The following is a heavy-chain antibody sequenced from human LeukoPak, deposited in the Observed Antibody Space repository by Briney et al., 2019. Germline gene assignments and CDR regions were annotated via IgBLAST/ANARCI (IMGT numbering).Heavy chain of an antibody. CDR2: LNLDGSDK. CDR1: GFTFSRYW. V-gene: IGHV3-7*03. J-gene: IGHJ4*02. Sequence: GGSLRLSCVGSGFTFSRYWLNWVRQAPGKGLGWVASLNLDGSDKYYVDSVKGRFTISRDNAKNSLYLQMDSLRVEDTAVYYCAKGERYPDYWGQGTLVTVSS. D-gene: IGHD1-1*01. CDR3: AKGERYPDY.